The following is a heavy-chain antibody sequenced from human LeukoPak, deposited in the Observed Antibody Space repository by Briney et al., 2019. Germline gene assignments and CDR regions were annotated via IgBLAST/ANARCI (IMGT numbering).Heavy chain of an antibody. CDR2: MNPNSGNT. CDR1: GYTFTSYD. D-gene: IGHD2-2*01. CDR3: SVLLTYCSSTSCSPYYMDV. Sequence: ASVKVSCTAIGYTFTSYDINWVRQATGQGLEWMGWMNPNSGNTGYAQKFQGRVTITRNTSISTAYMELSSLRSEDTAVYYCSVLLTYCSSTSCSPYYMDVWGKGTTVTVSS. V-gene: IGHV1-8*03. J-gene: IGHJ6*03.